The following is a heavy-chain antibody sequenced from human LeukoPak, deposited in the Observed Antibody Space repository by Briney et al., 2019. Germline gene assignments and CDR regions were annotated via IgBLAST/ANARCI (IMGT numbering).Heavy chain of an antibody. J-gene: IGHJ4*02. D-gene: IGHD6-13*01. V-gene: IGHV1-18*01. CDR3: ARESFPQVVAAAGTGLIGWNDY. CDR2: ISAYNGNT. Sequence: ASVKVSCKPSVYTFPSYGISWVRQAPGQGLEWMGWISAYNGNTNYAQKLQGRVTMTTDTSTSTAYMELRSLRSDDTAVYYCARESFPQVVAAAGTGLIGWNDYWGQGTLVTVSS. CDR1: VYTFPSYG.